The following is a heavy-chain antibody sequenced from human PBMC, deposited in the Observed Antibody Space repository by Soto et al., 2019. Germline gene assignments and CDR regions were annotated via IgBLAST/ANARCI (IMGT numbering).Heavy chain of an antibody. CDR1: GGSISSGGYY. V-gene: IGHV4-31*03. D-gene: IGHD5-18*01. CDR2: IYYSGST. J-gene: IGHJ4*02. CDR3: ARDRGGYRYEWDDFDY. Sequence: QVQLQESGPGLVKPSQTLSLTCTVSGGSISSGGYYWSWIRQHPGKGLEWIGYIYYSGSTYYNPSLKIRVTISVDPSKNQFSLKLSSVTAADTAVYYCARDRGGYRYEWDDFDYWGQGTLVTVSS.